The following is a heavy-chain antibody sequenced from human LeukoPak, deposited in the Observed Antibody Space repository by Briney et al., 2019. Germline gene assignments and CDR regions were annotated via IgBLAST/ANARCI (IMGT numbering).Heavy chain of an antibody. Sequence: ASVKVSCKASGYTFTSYGISWVRQAPGQGLEWMGWISAYNGNTNYAQKLQGRVTMTTDTSTSTAYMELSSLRSEDTAVYYCASLSSTNYDFWSGSALDNWFDPWGQGTLVTVSS. CDR1: GYTFTSYG. V-gene: IGHV1-18*01. CDR2: ISAYNGNT. CDR3: ASLSSTNYDFWSGSALDNWFDP. J-gene: IGHJ5*02. D-gene: IGHD3-3*01.